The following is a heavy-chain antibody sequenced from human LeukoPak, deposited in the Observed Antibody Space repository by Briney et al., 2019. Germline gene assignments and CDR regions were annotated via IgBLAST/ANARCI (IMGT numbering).Heavy chain of an antibody. J-gene: IGHJ5*02. CDR1: GYTFTSFY. Sequence: ASVKVSCEAPGYTFTSFYMHWVRHAPGQGLEWMGIINPSGGSTSYAQKFQGRVTMTRDMSTSTVYMELRRLRSEDTAVYYCARGGSGIVAKPLFDPWGQGTLVTVSS. V-gene: IGHV1-46*01. CDR3: ARGGSGIVAKPLFDP. D-gene: IGHD3-22*01. CDR2: INPSGGST.